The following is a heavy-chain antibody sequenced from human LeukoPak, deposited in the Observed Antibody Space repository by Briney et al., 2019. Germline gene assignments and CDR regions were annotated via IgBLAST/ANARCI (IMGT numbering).Heavy chain of an antibody. V-gene: IGHV4-31*03. J-gene: IGHJ4*02. CDR1: GGSISSGGYY. Sequence: SETLSLTCTVSGGSISSGGYYWSWIRQHPGKGLEWIGYIYYSGSTYYNPSLKSRVTISVDTSKNQFSLKLSSVTAADTAIYYCARQSRYSSGWYNVGTSFDYWGQGTLVTVSS. CDR3: ARQSRYSSGWYNVGTSFDY. D-gene: IGHD6-19*01. CDR2: IYYSGST.